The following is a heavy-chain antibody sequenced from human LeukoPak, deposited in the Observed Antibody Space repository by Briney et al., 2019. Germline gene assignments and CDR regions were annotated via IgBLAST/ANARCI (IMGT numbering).Heavy chain of an antibody. CDR3: ARASTYYYDSSGYYYFDY. CDR1: GGTFSSYA. V-gene: IGHV1-69*13. D-gene: IGHD3-22*01. Sequence: SVKVSCKASGGTFSSYAINWVRQAPGQGLEWMGGIIPIFGTANYAQKFQGRVTTTADESTSTAYMELSSLRSEDTAVYYCARASTYYYDSSGYYYFDYWGQGTLVTVSS. J-gene: IGHJ4*02. CDR2: IIPIFGTA.